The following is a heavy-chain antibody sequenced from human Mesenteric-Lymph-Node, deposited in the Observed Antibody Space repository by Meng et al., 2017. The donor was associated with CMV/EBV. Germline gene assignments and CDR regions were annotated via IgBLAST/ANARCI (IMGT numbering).Heavy chain of an antibody. Sequence: GESLKISCAASGFTFDDYGMTWVRQAPGKGLEWVSGINWNGRNTGYAASVQGRFTISRDNARSSLYLQMNSLEAEDTALYYCGRSSDWNDVPNHWGQGTPVTVSS. CDR3: GRSSDWNDVPNH. D-gene: IGHD1-1*01. V-gene: IGHV3-20*04. CDR2: INWNGRNT. J-gene: IGHJ5*02. CDR1: GFTFDDYG.